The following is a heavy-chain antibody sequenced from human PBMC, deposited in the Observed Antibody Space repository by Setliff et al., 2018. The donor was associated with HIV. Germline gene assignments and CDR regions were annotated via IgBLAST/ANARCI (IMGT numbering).Heavy chain of an antibody. CDR2: IYQTGVT. CDR1: GYSISSGYY. D-gene: IGHD5-12*01. Sequence: PSETLSLTCAVSGYSISSGYYWGWIRQPPGKGLVWIGSIYQTGVTYYNPSLKSRVIISVDTSKNQFSLKLSSVTAADTAVYYCARLSPQYSGYDSGAFGYWGQGTLVTVSS. V-gene: IGHV4-38-2*01. CDR3: ARLSPQYSGYDSGAFGY. J-gene: IGHJ4*02.